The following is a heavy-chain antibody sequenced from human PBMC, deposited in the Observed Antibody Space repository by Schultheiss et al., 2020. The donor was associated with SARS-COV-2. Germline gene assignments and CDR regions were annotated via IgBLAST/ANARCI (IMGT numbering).Heavy chain of an antibody. V-gene: IGHV3-30-3*01. CDR1: GFTFSSYA. Sequence: GGSLRLSCAASGFTFSSYAMHWVRQAPGKGLEWVAVISYDGSNKYYADSVKGRFTISRDNSKNTLYLQMNSLRAEDTAVYYCARQFDILTGYTKYYFDYWGQGTLVTVSS. CDR3: ARQFDILTGYTKYYFDY. J-gene: IGHJ4*02. D-gene: IGHD3-9*01. CDR2: ISYDGSNK.